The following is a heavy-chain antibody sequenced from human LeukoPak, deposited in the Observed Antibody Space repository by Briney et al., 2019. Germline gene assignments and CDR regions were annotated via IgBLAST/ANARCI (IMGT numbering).Heavy chain of an antibody. V-gene: IGHV4-4*02. CDR2: IYHSGST. D-gene: IGHD6-6*01. CDR3: ARAEYSSSSGSIWFDP. J-gene: IGHJ5*02. Sequence: SGTLSLTCAASGGSISSSIWWSWVRQPPGKGLERIGEIYHSGSTNYNPSLKSRVTISVDKSKNQFSLKLSSVTAADTAVYYCARAEYSSSSGSIWFDPWGQGTLVTVSS. CDR1: GGSISSSIW.